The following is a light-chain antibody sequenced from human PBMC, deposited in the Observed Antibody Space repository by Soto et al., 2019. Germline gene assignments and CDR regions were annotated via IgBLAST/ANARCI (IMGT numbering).Light chain of an antibody. Sequence: QSVLTQPPSASGTPGQRVTISCSGSSSNIGSNYVYWYQQLPGTAPKLLIYRNNHRPSGVPDRYSCSDSGTSASLAITGLRSEDEADYYCSSSSDCLSGHFVFGGGTKLTVL. J-gene: IGLJ2*01. CDR3: SSSSDCLSGHFV. CDR2: RNN. CDR1: SSNIGSNY. V-gene: IGLV1-47*01.